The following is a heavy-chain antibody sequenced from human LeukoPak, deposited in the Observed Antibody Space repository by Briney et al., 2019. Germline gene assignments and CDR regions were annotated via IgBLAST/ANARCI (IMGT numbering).Heavy chain of an antibody. Sequence: GRFLRLSCAASGFTLSSYGMHWVRQAPGKGLEWVAIISYDGSNKYYVDSVKGRFTISRDNSKNTLYLQMNSLRAEDTAVYYCAKDLLCSSTSCYGSGYFDSWGQGTLVTVSS. CDR1: GFTLSSYG. CDR3: AKDLLCSSTSCYGSGYFDS. V-gene: IGHV3-30*18. D-gene: IGHD2-2*01. J-gene: IGHJ4*02. CDR2: ISYDGSNK.